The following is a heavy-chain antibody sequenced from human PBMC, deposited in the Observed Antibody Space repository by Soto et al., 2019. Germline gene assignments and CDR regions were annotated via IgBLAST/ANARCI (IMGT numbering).Heavy chain of an antibody. J-gene: IGHJ6*02. V-gene: IGHV3-53*01. CDR3: ARGRSPYYFYYGMDV. Sequence: EVQLVESGGGLIQPGGSLRLSCAASGFTVSGNYMSWVRQAPGKGLEWVSVIYSGSSTYYADSMKGRFTISRDNSKNTLYLQMNSLRAEDTAVYYCARGRSPYYFYYGMDVWGQGTTVTVSS. CDR2: IYSGSST. CDR1: GFTVSGNY.